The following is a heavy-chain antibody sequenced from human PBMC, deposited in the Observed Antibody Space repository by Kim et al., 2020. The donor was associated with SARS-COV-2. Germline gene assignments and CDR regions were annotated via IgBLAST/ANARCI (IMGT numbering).Heavy chain of an antibody. J-gene: IGHJ6*03. V-gene: IGHV3-30*18. CDR1: GFTFSSYG. Sequence: GGSLRLSCAASGFTFSSYGMHWVRQAPGKGLEWVAVISYDGSNKYYADSVKGRFTISRDNSKNTLYLQMNSLRAEDTAVYYCAKDPERESLHYYYMDVWG. CDR3: AKDPERESLHYYYMDV. CDR2: ISYDGSNK.